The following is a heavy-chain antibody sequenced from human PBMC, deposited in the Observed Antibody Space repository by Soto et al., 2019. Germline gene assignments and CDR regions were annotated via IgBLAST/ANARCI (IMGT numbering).Heavy chain of an antibody. CDR2: ISMSGTTM. CDR1: GFSFSRYA. V-gene: IGHV3-48*01. J-gene: IGHJ4*02. CDR3: ARESEDLTSNFDY. Sequence: EVRLVESGGGLAQPGGSLRLSCAASGFSFSRYAMNWVRQSPGKGLEWVSYISMSGTTMFYAESVKGRFTISRDNVEKSLYLQMNSLRAEDTAVYYCARESEDLTSNFDYWGQGTLVTVSS.